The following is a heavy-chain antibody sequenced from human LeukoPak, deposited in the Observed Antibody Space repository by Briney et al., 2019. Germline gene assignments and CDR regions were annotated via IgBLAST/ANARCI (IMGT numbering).Heavy chain of an antibody. CDR1: GFPFSNSG. J-gene: IGHJ4*02. CDR2: IPYDGSNS. CDR3: ADGDY. V-gene: IGHV3-30*03. Sequence: PGRSLRLSCAASGFPFSNSGMHWVRQAPGKGLELVALIPYDGSNSRYADSVKGRVAISRDNSKNTLYLQMNSLRADDKAGYYCADGDYWGGGTLVSVCS.